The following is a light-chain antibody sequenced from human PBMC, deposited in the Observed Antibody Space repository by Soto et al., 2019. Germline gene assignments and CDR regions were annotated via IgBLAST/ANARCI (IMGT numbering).Light chain of an antibody. Sequence: IQLTQSPSSLSASVGDRLTITCRTSQSIAIYLNWYQKKPGKAPKLLISIASSLQSGVPSRFSGSGSGTEYPLTISSLQPEDLATYYCQQSYTTPTFGGGTKLEVK. CDR1: QSIAIY. CDR2: IAS. V-gene: IGKV1-39*01. CDR3: QQSYTTPT. J-gene: IGKJ4*01.